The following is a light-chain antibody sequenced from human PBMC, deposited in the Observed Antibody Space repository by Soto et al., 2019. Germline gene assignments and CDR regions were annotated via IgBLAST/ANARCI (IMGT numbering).Light chain of an antibody. Sequence: EILMTQSPATLSVSPGERATLSCGASQSVSSNLAWYQQKPGQAPRLLIYGASTRATGIPARFSGSGSGTEFTLTISSLKSEDFAVYYCQQYNNWLWTFGQGTKV. CDR1: QSVSSN. V-gene: IGKV3-15*01. CDR3: QQYNNWLWT. J-gene: IGKJ1*01. CDR2: GAS.